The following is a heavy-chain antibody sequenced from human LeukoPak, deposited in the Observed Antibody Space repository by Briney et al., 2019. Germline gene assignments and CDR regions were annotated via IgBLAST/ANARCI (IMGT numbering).Heavy chain of an antibody. CDR1: GYSFTDHY. J-gene: IGHJ4*02. D-gene: IGHD6-19*01. CDR3: ARGQQWLEAFDY. Sequence: ASVKVSCKASGYSFTDHYIHWVRQAPGHGLEWMGWINPNSGVTHYPQKFQGRVTMTRDTSIRTAYMEVSSLRSDDTAVYYCARGQQWLEAFDYWGLGTLVTVSS. CDR2: INPNSGVT. V-gene: IGHV1-2*02.